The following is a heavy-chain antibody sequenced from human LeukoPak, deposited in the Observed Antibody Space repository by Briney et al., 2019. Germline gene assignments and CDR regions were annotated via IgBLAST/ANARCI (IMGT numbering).Heavy chain of an antibody. J-gene: IGHJ4*02. Sequence: GGSLRLSCAASGFTFSSYGMHWVRQAPGKGLEWVTFIRYDGSNKYYADSVKGRFTISRDNSKNTLYLQMNSLRAEDTAVYYCAKGVDDFWKEGYFDYWGQGTLVTVSS. D-gene: IGHD3-3*01. CDR2: IRYDGSNK. CDR3: AKGVDDFWKEGYFDY. CDR1: GFTFSSYG. V-gene: IGHV3-30*02.